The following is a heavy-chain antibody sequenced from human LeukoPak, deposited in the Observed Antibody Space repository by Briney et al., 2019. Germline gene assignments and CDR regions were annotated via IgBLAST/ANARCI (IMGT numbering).Heavy chain of an antibody. D-gene: IGHD2-2*01. CDR1: GFTFSSYA. J-gene: IGHJ4*02. Sequence: PGGSLRLSCAASGFTFSSYAMHWVRQAPGKGPEWVAVISYDGSNKYYADSVKGRFTISRDNSKNTLYLQMNSLRAEDTAVYYCARGLSSTSDDYFDYWGQGTLVTVSS. CDR3: ARGLSSTSDDYFDY. CDR2: ISYDGSNK. V-gene: IGHV3-30*04.